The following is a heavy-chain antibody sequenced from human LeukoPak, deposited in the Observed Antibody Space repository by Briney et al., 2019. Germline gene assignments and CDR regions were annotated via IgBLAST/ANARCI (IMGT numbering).Heavy chain of an antibody. V-gene: IGHV4-59*08. CDR1: GGSISSYY. CDR2: IYYSGST. J-gene: IGHJ4*02. Sequence: SETLSLTCTVSGGSISSYYWSWIRQPPGKGLEWIGYIYYSGSTNYNPSLESRVTISVDTSKNQFSLKLSSMTAADTAVYYCARHATVRGVIGYWGQGTLVTVSS. CDR3: ARHATVRGVIGY. D-gene: IGHD3-10*01.